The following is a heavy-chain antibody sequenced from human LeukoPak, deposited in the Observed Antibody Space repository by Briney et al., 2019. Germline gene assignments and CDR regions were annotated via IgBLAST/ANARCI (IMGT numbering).Heavy chain of an antibody. CDR3: ARDQGVYCSGGSCTAFDI. Sequence: GGSLRLSCAASGFTFSSYSMNWVRQAPGKGLEWVSSTSGSSSYIYYGDSVKGRCTISRDNAKKSLYLQMNSLRAEDTAVYYCARDQGVYCSGGSCTAFDIWGQGTMVTVSS. V-gene: IGHV3-21*01. J-gene: IGHJ3*02. CDR1: GFTFSSYS. CDR2: TSGSSSYI. D-gene: IGHD2-15*01.